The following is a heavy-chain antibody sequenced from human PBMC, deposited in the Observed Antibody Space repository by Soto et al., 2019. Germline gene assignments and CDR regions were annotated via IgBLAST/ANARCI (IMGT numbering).Heavy chain of an antibody. J-gene: IGHJ4*02. CDR1: GFTFSGCP. CDR3: ATQRGSGYYLFDY. CDR2: ISGSGGST. V-gene: IGHV3-23*01. Sequence: EVQLLESGGGLVQPGGSLRLSCAASGFTFSGCPMSWVRQAPGKGLEWVSAISGSGGSTYYADSVKGRFSISRDNSKNTLYLQMNSLRAEDTAVYYCATQRGSGYYLFDYWGQGTLVTVSS. D-gene: IGHD3-22*01.